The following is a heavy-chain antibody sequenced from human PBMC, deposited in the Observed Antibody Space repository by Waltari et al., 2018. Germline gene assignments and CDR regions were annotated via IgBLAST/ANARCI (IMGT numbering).Heavy chain of an antibody. Sequence: QVQLVQSGAEVKKPGASVKVSCRVSGYSLTESALHWVAQAPGKGLEGLGGFDPEYGEAVYAQEFQGRVTMTEDTSKDTAYMELSSLTYEDTAVYYCTRDRVGYCSGGTCYSRWFDPWGQGTLVTVSS. V-gene: IGHV1-24*01. J-gene: IGHJ5*02. D-gene: IGHD2-15*01. CDR3: TRDRVGYCSGGTCYSRWFDP. CDR1: GYSLTESA. CDR2: FDPEYGEA.